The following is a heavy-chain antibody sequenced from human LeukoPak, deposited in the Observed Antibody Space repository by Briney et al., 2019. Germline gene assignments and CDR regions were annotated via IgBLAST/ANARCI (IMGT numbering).Heavy chain of an antibody. J-gene: IGHJ5*02. CDR2: IYYSGST. CDR1: GGSISSGDYY. D-gene: IGHD6-13*01. V-gene: IGHV4-61*08. Sequence: SETLSLTCTVSGGSISSGDYYWSWIRQPPGKGLEWIGYIYYSGSTNYNPSLKSRVTISVDTSKNQFSLKLSSVTAADTAVYYCAREMEGAAAGNWFDPWGQGTLVTVSS. CDR3: AREMEGAAAGNWFDP.